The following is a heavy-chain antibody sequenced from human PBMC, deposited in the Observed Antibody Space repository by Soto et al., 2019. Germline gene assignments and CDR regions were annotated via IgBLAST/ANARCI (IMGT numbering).Heavy chain of an antibody. CDR2: ISYDGSNK. J-gene: IGHJ5*02. CDR3: ASDLEGIAAAGTSDWFDP. Sequence: QVQLVESGGGVVQPGRSLRLSCAASGFTFSSYAMHWVRQAPGKGLEWVAVISYDGSNKYYADSVKGRFTISRDNSKNTLYLQMNSLRAEDTAVYYCASDLEGIAAAGTSDWFDPWGQGTLVTVSS. CDR1: GFTFSSYA. V-gene: IGHV3-30-3*01. D-gene: IGHD6-13*01.